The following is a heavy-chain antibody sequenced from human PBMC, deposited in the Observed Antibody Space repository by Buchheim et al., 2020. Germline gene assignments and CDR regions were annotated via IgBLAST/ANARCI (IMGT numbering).Heavy chain of an antibody. CDR1: GFTFTSYA. D-gene: IGHD6-13*01. Sequence: EVQLLESGGGLVQPGGSLGLSCTASGFTFTSYAMNWVRQVPGKGLEWVSGISGSGDVPYYADSVKGRFTISRDNSKNTVSLQMNSLRAEDTAEYYCAASLSGTRGRLPYWGHGTL. CDR2: ISGSGDVP. CDR3: AASLSGTRGRLPY. J-gene: IGHJ1*01. V-gene: IGHV3-23*01.